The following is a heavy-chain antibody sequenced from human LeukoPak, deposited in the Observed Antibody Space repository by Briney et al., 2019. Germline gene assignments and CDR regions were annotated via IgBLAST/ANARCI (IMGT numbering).Heavy chain of an antibody. V-gene: IGHV3-53*01. J-gene: IGHJ4*02. CDR2: IYSGGST. CDR3: ARRRDAYSPIDY. Sequence: PGGSLRLSCAASGFTVSSNYMTWVRQAPGKGLEWVSLIYSGGSTYYADSVRGRFSISRGNSKNTLYLQMNSLRADDTAVYYCARRRDAYSPIDYWGQGTQVTVSS. CDR1: GFTVSSNY. D-gene: IGHD5-24*01.